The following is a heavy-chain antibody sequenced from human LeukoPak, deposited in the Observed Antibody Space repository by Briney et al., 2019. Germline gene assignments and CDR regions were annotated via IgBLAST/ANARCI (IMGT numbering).Heavy chain of an antibody. CDR2: IYYSGST. CDR1: GGSISSGDYY. J-gene: IGHJ4*02. CDR3: ARDLTGGCVGGFDY. Sequence: PSETLSLTCTVSGGSISSGDYYWSWIRQPPGKGLEWIGYIYYSGSTYYDPSLKSRVTISVDTSKNQFSLKLSSVTAADTAVYYCARDLTGGCVGGFDYWGQGTLVTVSS. V-gene: IGHV4-30-4*01. D-gene: IGHD6-19*01.